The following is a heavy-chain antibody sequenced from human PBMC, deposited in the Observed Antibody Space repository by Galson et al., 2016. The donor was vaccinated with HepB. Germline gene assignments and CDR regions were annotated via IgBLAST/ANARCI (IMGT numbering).Heavy chain of an antibody. CDR2: INSDGTIS. CDR1: GFAFGSHW. J-gene: IGHJ5*02. Sequence: SLRLSCAASGFAFGSHWMHWVRQVPGKGLVWVSRINSDGTISNYADSVKGRFTISRDNAKNTLYLQMNSLRVEDKAVYYCGRSHSVVLTTAYNWFDPWGQGTLGTVSP. CDR3: GRSHSVVLTTAYNWFDP. V-gene: IGHV3-74*01. D-gene: IGHD4-23*01.